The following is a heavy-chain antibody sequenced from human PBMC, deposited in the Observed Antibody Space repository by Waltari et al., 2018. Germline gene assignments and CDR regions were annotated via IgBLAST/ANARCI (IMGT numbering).Heavy chain of an antibody. V-gene: IGHV4-34*01. Sequence: QVQLQQWGAGLLKPSETLSLTCAVYGGSFSGYYYAWFRQPPGKGLEWIGEINHSGGTKYNPSLKSRVTISPDTSKNQFSLKLTSVTAADTAVYYCARGSSQRGVGYTGVWGQGTLVTVSS. J-gene: IGHJ4*02. CDR3: ARGSSQRGVGYTGV. D-gene: IGHD5-12*01. CDR2: INHSGGT. CDR1: GGSFSGYY.